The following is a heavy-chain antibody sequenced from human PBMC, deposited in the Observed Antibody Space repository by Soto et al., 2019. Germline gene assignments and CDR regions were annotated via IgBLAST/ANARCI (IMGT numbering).Heavy chain of an antibody. J-gene: IGHJ6*02. CDR1: GFTFDDYA. CDR2: ISWNSGSI. Sequence: EVQLVESGGGLVQPGRSLRLSCAASGFTFDDYAMHWVRQAPGKGLEWVSGISWNSGSIGYADSVKGRFTISRDNAKNSLYLQMNSLRAEDTALYHCGKDKGRGSGTRPYYDYYGMGVWGQGTTVTVSS. D-gene: IGHD3-10*01. V-gene: IGHV3-9*01. CDR3: GKDKGRGSGTRPYYDYYGMGV.